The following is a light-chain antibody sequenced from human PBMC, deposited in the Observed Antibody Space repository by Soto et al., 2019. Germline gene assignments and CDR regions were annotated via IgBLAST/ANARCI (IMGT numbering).Light chain of an antibody. CDR2: SNN. CDR1: SSNIESKT. V-gene: IGLV1-44*01. CDR3: ATWDDSLNGPV. J-gene: IGLJ3*02. Sequence: QSVLTQPPSASGTPGQRVTISCSGSSSNIESKTVNWYQQLPGTAPHLLIYSNNQRPSWVPDRCSGSKSDTSASLAIGGGQSEDEADYYCATWDDSLNGPVFGGGTKLTVL.